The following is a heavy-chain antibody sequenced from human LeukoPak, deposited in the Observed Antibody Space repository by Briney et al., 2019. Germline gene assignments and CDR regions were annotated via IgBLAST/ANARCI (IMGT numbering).Heavy chain of an antibody. D-gene: IGHD6-19*01. Sequence: GGSLRLSCAASGFTFDDYAMHWVRQAPGKGLEWVSGISWNGGSIGYADSVKGRFTISRDNAKNSLYLQMNSLRAEDTALYYCAKAPLGIAVVPSFDYWGQGTLVTVSS. CDR2: ISWNGGSI. CDR3: AKAPLGIAVVPSFDY. V-gene: IGHV3-9*01. J-gene: IGHJ4*02. CDR1: GFTFDDYA.